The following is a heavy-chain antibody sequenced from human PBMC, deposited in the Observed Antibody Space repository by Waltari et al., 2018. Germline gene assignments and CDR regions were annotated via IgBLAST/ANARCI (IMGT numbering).Heavy chain of an antibody. Sequence: QLRLQESGPGLVKPSETLSLTCTVSGGSISSSSYYWGWIRQPPGKGLEWIGRIYSIGNTYYNPSLKSRVTISVDTSKNQFSLKLSSVTAADTAVYYCARLVVPAFWSDYYYFDYWGQGTLVTVSS. CDR2: IYSIGNT. V-gene: IGHV4-39*01. J-gene: IGHJ4*02. CDR3: ARLVVPAFWSDYYYFDY. D-gene: IGHD3-3*01. CDR1: GGSISSSSYY.